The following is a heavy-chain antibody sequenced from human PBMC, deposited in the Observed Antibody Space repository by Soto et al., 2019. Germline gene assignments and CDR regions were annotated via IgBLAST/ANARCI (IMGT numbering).Heavy chain of an antibody. Sequence: GESLKISCKGSGYTFTSSWISWVRQMPGRGLEWMGKIDPRDSYTKYSPSFQDHVTISADKSISTAYLPWSSLKASDTAMYFCARPGYSSGGSAFEIWGQGTVVTVSS. D-gene: IGHD6-19*01. CDR1: GYTFTSSW. V-gene: IGHV5-10-1*01. CDR3: ARPGYSSGGSAFEI. CDR2: IDPRDSYT. J-gene: IGHJ3*02.